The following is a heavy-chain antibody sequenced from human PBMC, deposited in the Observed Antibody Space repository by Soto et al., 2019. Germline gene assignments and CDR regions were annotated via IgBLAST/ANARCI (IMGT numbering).Heavy chain of an antibody. Sequence: QIQLQQSGPGLVKPSQTLSLTCVISGDSVSTNSATWNWIRQSPSRGLEWLGRTYLRSKWYNEYAVSVKSPIAVRPATSKHLFSLLLRSMTPEDTAVYFCARAAVAFGAFDLWGQGIVVTVSS. J-gene: IGHJ3*01. V-gene: IGHV6-1*01. D-gene: IGHD3-10*01. CDR3: ARAAVAFGAFDL. CDR2: TYLRSKWYN. CDR1: GDSVSTNSAT.